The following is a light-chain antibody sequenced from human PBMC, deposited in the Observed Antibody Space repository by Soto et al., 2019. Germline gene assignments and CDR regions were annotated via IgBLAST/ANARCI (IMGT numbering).Light chain of an antibody. CDR1: QSVSTL. J-gene: IGKJ2*01. V-gene: IGKV1-5*01. Sequence: IQMTQSPSTLSASVGDRVTITSRASQSVSTLLAWYQQKPGKAPKLLIFDASSLESGVPSRFSGSGSGTEFTLTISSLQPDDSATYYCQQYHFYSLFGQGTKLEIK. CDR3: QQYHFYSL. CDR2: DAS.